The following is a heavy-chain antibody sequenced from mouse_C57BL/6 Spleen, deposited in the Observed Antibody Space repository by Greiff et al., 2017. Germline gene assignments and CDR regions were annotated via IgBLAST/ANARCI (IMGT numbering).Heavy chain of an antibody. CDR2: FYPRSGNT. CDR3: ARSGDSSGYDAMDY. V-gene: IGHV1-81*01. Sequence: QVQLQQSGAELARPGASVKLSCKASGYTFTSYGISWVKQRTGQGLEWIGEFYPRSGNTYYNEKFKGKATLTAEKSSSTAYMELRSLTSEDSAVYFCARSGDSSGYDAMDYGGQGTSVTVSS. CDR1: GYTFTSYG. D-gene: IGHD3-2*02. J-gene: IGHJ4*01.